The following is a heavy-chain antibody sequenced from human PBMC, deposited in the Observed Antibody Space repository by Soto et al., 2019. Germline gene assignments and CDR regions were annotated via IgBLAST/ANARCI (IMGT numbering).Heavy chain of an antibody. CDR3: ARGYFAYCSGGSCPGDY. V-gene: IGHV1-8*01. Sequence: ASVKVSCKASGYTFTSYDINWVRQATGQGLEWMGWMNPNSGNTGYAQKFQGRVTMTRNTSISTAYMELSSLRSEDTAVYYCARGYFAYCSGGSCPGDYWAQGTLVTVSS. CDR1: GYTFTSYD. CDR2: MNPNSGNT. D-gene: IGHD2-15*01. J-gene: IGHJ4*02.